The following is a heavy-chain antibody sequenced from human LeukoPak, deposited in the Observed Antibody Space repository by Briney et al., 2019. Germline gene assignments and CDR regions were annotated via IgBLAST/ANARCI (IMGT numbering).Heavy chain of an antibody. CDR1: GFTFSSYA. D-gene: IGHD3-22*01. J-gene: IGHJ6*02. CDR3: AKDDYYDSSGYAFALYYYYGMDV. Sequence: PGGSLRLSCAASGFTFSSYAMSWVRQAPGKGLEWVSAISGSGGSTYYADSVKGRFTISRDNSKNTLYLQMDSLRTEDTAVYYCAKDDYYDSSGYAFALYYYYGMDVWGQGTTVTVSS. CDR2: ISGSGGST. V-gene: IGHV3-23*01.